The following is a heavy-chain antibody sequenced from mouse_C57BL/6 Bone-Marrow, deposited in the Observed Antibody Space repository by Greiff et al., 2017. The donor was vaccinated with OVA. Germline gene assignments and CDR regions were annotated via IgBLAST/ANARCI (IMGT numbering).Heavy chain of an antibody. CDR3: ARNPLYYYGSSPGVAMDY. CDR2: IWSGGST. V-gene: IGHV2-2*01. J-gene: IGHJ4*01. CDR1: GFSLTSYG. D-gene: IGHD1-1*01. Sequence: VKLMESGPGLVQPSQSLSITCTVSGFSLTSYGVHWVRQSPGKGLEWLGVIWSGGSTDYNAAFISRLSISKDNSKSQVFFKMNSLQADDTAIYYCARNPLYYYGSSPGVAMDYWGQGTSVTVSS.